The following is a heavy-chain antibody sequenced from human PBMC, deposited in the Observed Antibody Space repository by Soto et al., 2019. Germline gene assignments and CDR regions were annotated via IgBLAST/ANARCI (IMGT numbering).Heavy chain of an antibody. J-gene: IGHJ3*02. CDR1: GYTFTSYG. D-gene: IGHD2-2*02. CDR2: ISTYNGNP. Sequence: QVQLVQSGPEVKKPGASVKVSCKASGYTFTSYGISWVRQAPGQGLEWMGWISTYNGNPNYAQKLQGRVTMTTDTSTSTAYMELRSRRSDDTAVFYCARAPLYTTSPKSAFDIWGQGTVVTVSS. CDR3: ARAPLYTTSPKSAFDI. V-gene: IGHV1-18*01.